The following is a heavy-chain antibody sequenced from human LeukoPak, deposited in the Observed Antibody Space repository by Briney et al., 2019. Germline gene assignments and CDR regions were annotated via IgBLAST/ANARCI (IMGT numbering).Heavy chain of an antibody. V-gene: IGHV4-39*01. Sequence: SETLSLTCTVSGGSISSSSYYWGWIRQPPGKGLEWNGSIYYSGSTYYNPSLKSRVTISVDTSKNQFSLKLSSVTAADTAVYYCAGPFDYDISYWGQGTLVTVSS. CDR1: GGSISSSSYY. CDR3: AGPFDYDISY. J-gene: IGHJ4*02. D-gene: IGHD3-9*01. CDR2: IYYSGST.